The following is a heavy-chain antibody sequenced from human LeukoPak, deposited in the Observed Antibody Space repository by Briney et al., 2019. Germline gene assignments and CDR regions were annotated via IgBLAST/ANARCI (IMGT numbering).Heavy chain of an antibody. D-gene: IGHD2-15*01. CDR1: GFTFSSYA. Sequence: GGSLRLSCAASGFTFSSYAMSWVRQAPGKGLEWVSAISGSGGSTYYADSVKGRLTICRDNSKNTLYLQMNSLRAEDTAVYYCAKIGAVVVAATDDDYWGQGTLVTVSS. CDR3: AKIGAVVVAATDDDY. J-gene: IGHJ4*02. V-gene: IGHV3-23*01. CDR2: ISGSGGST.